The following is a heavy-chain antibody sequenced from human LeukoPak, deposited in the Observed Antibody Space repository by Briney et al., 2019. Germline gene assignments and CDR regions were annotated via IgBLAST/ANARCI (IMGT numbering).Heavy chain of an antibody. CDR3: ASILRLAWSLDY. CDR1: GGTFSSYA. CDR2: IIPILGIA. Sequence: GASVKVSSKASGGTFSSYAISWVRQAPGQGLEWMGRIIPILGIANYAQKFQGRVTITADKSTSTAYMELSSLRSEDTAVYYCASILRLAWSLDYWVQGPLVTVAS. J-gene: IGHJ4*02. V-gene: IGHV1-69*04. D-gene: IGHD5-12*01.